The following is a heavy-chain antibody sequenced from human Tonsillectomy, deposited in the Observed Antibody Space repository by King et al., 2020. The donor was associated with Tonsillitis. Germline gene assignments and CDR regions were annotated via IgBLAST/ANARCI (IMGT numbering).Heavy chain of an antibody. Sequence: QMQLQESGPGLVKPSETLSLTCNVSGGSISSTSYYWGWIRQPPGKGLEWIGTIYYSGSTYYNPSLKSRVTISVDTSKNQFSLKLSSVTAADTAVYYCARGGMWELPLGPEYWGQGTLVTVSS. CDR3: ARGGMWELPLGPEY. V-gene: IGHV4-39*07. D-gene: IGHD1-26*01. J-gene: IGHJ4*02. CDR2: IYYSGST. CDR1: GGSISSTSYY.